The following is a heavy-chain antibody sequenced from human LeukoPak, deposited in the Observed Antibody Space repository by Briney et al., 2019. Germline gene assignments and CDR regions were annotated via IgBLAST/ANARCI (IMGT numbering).Heavy chain of an antibody. CDR1: GYTFTGYY. CDR3: ANNIGARGVDY. J-gene: IGHJ4*02. V-gene: IGHV1-2*02. D-gene: IGHD6-13*01. Sequence: ASVKVSCKASGYTFTGYYMHWVRQAPGQGLEWMGWINPNSGGTNYAQKFQGRVTMTRDTSISTAYMELGRLTSDDTAIYYCANNIGARGVDYWGQGTLVTVSS. CDR2: INPNSGGT.